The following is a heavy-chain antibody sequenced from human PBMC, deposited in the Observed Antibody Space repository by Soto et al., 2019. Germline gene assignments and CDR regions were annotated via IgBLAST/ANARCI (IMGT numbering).Heavy chain of an antibody. Sequence: EEQLVESGGDLVQPGGSLRLSCAASGFTVSNNYMSWVRQAPGKGLEWVSLIYRGGSTYSADSVRGRFTISRDSAKNTLYLQMNSLRAEDTAMYYCAAYSHKGYWGQGTLVTVSS. CDR2: IYRGGST. CDR3: AAYSHKGY. CDR1: GFTVSNNY. J-gene: IGHJ4*02. D-gene: IGHD3-16*01. V-gene: IGHV3-66*01.